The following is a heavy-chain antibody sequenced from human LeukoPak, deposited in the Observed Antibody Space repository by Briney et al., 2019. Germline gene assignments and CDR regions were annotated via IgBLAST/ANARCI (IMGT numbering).Heavy chain of an antibody. D-gene: IGHD2-15*01. CDR3: TRIGRCSDGSCVGWFDP. Sequence: PSETLSLTCTVSGGSISSGDYPWNWIRQFPGKGLEWIGYMSYSGTTNYNPSLRSRVTISLDTSKTQFSLKLNSLTATDTAGYYCTRIGRCSDGSCVGWFDPWGQGTLVTVSS. CDR1: GGSISSGDYP. J-gene: IGHJ5*02. CDR2: MSYSGTT. V-gene: IGHV4-31*03.